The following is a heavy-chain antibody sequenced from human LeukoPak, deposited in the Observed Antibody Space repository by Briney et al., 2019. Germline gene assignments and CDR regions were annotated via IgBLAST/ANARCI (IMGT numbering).Heavy chain of an antibody. CDR3: ARDVIPTTVTFYYYYGMDV. D-gene: IGHD4-17*01. V-gene: IGHV1-18*01. CDR1: GYTFTSYG. J-gene: IGHJ6*02. Sequence: ASVKVSCKASGYTFTSYGISWVRQAPGQGLEWMGWISAYNGNTNYAQKLQGRVTMTTDTSTNTAYMELRSLRSDDTAVYYCARDVIPTTVTFYYYYGMDVWGQGTTVTVSS. CDR2: ISAYNGNT.